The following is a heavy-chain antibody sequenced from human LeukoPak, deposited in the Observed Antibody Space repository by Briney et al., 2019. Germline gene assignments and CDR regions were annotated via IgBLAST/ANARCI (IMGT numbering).Heavy chain of an antibody. CDR3: ARGPRDGYNYEMGDY. Sequence: ASVTVSCKASGYTFTRYDINWVRQATGQGLEWMGWMNPKSGNTGYAQKFQGRVTMTRNTSISTAYMELSSLRSEDTAVYSCARGPRDGYNYEMGDYWGQGTLVTVSS. J-gene: IGHJ4*02. V-gene: IGHV1-8*01. CDR1: GYTFTRYD. D-gene: IGHD5-24*01. CDR2: MNPKSGNT.